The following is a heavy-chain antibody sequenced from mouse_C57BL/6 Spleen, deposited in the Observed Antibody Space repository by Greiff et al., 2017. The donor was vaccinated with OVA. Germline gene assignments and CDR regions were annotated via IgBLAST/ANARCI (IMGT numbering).Heavy chain of an antibody. CDR3: ARGDDYDY. CDR2: ISYDGSN. CDR1: GYSITSGYY. Sequence: EVQLQQSGPGLVKPSQSLSLTCSVTGYSITSGYYWNWIRQFPGNKLEWMGYISYDGSNNYNPSLKNRISITRDTSKNQFFLKFNSVTTEDTATYYCARGDDYDYWGQGTTLTVSS. D-gene: IGHD2-4*01. V-gene: IGHV3-6*01. J-gene: IGHJ2*01.